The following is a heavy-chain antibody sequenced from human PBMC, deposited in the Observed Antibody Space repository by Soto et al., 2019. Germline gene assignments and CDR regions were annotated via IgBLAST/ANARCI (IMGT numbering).Heavy chain of an antibody. CDR1: GFTFSDYA. D-gene: IGHD4-17*01. CDR2: IIASGTYS. Sequence: QLLESGGGLVQPGGSLRLSCAASGFTFSDYAMTWVRQAPGKGLEWVSGIIASGTYSKYADSVNGRFTISRDNAKNTLYLQMNGLRVEDTAVYFCAKDPNGDSIGAFDFWGQGTMVTVSS. J-gene: IGHJ3*01. V-gene: IGHV3-23*01. CDR3: AKDPNGDSIGAFDF.